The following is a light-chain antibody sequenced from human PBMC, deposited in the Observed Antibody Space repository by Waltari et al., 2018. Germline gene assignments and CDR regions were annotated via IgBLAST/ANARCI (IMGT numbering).Light chain of an antibody. V-gene: IGLV2-8*01. Sequence: QSALTQPPSASGSLGQSVTISCTGTSSDVGAYDHVSSYQRPPGQAPKLLFYAVNKRPAGVPDRFPGSKSGNTASLTVSGLQAEDEADYFCSSFAGVNHYVFGGETTVTVL. CDR1: SSDVGAYDH. CDR2: AVN. J-gene: IGLJ1*01. CDR3: SSFAGVNHYV.